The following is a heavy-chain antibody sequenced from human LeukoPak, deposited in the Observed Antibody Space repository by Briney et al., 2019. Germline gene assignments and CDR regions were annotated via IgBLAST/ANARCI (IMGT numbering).Heavy chain of an antibody. V-gene: IGHV5-51*01. CDR1: GYRFTSYW. J-gene: IGHJ5*02. D-gene: IGHD2-2*03. CDR3: ARHGDCSSTSCYDSYWFDP. CDR2: IYPGDSDT. Sequence: GESLKISCKGSGYRFTSYWIGWVRQMPGKGLEWMGIIYPGDSDTIYSPSFQGQVTISADKSISTAYLQWSSLKASDTAMYYCARHGDCSSTSCYDSYWFDPWGQGTLVTVSS.